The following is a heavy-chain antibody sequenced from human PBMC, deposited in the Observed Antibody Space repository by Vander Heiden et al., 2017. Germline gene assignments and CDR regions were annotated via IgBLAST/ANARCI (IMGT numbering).Heavy chain of an antibody. D-gene: IGHD1-1*01. CDR3: AKGELERVYGMDV. J-gene: IGHJ6*02. CDR1: GFTFSSYG. V-gene: IGHV3-30*18. CDR2: ISYDGSNK. Sequence: RSLRLSCAASGFTFSSYGMHWVRQAPGKGLEWVAVISYDGSNKYYADSVKGRFTISRDNSKNTLYLQMNSLRAEDTAVYYCAKGELERVYGMDVWGQGTTVTVSS.